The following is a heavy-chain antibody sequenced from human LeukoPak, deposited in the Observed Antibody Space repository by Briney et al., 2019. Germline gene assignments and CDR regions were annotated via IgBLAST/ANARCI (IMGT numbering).Heavy chain of an antibody. D-gene: IGHD2-2*01. CDR2: IIPIFGTA. CDR1: GGTFSSYA. CDR3: ARGGLGYCSSTSCSDAFDI. J-gene: IGHJ3*02. Sequence: GASVKVSCKASGGTFSSYAISWVRQAPGQGLEWMGGIIPIFGTANYAQKFQSRVTITADESTSTAYMELSSLRSEDTAVYYCARGGLGYCSSTSCSDAFDIWGQGTMVTVSS. V-gene: IGHV1-69*13.